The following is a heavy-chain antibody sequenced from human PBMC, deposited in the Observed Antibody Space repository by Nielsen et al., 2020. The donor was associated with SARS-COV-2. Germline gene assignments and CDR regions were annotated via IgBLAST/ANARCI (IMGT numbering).Heavy chain of an antibody. Sequence: GGSLRLSCAASGFSFNNYGMHWVRQAPGKGLEWVAYISYEGSKQYYEASVKGRFTISRDNSKNTLYLQMNSLRAEDTAVYYCARDLTIAAAGDDYWGQGTLVTVSS. J-gene: IGHJ4*02. V-gene: IGHV3-30*03. CDR2: ISYEGSKQ. CDR3: ARDLTIAAAGDDY. D-gene: IGHD6-13*01. CDR1: GFSFNNYG.